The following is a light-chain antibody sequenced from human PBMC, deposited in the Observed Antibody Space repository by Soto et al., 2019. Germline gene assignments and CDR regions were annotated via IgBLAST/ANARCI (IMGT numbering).Light chain of an antibody. J-gene: IGKJ4*01. Sequence: EVVLTQSPATLSLSPGETATLSCRASQSVSNYLAWYQQKPGQAPRLLIYDTSKSATGIPARFSGSGSGTDFTIPLRSLEPEDFAVYYCQQRSGWPPSLTFGGRTKVEIK. V-gene: IGKV3-11*01. CDR3: QQRSGWPPSLT. CDR2: DTS. CDR1: QSVSNY.